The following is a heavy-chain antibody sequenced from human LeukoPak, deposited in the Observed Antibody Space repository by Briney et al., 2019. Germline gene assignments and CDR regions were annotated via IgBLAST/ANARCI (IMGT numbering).Heavy chain of an antibody. D-gene: IGHD6-19*01. V-gene: IGHV3-23*01. CDR3: AREQSGTRGWYTVDY. J-gene: IGHJ4*02. CDR1: GFTFSAYA. CDR2: IRGNRERT. Sequence: GGSLRLSCAASGFTFSAYAITWVRQAPGKGLQWVSAIRGNRERTYYADSVRGRFTISRDNSKDTVYLQISSLRVEDTAVYYCAREQSGTRGWYTVDYWGRGTLVAVSS.